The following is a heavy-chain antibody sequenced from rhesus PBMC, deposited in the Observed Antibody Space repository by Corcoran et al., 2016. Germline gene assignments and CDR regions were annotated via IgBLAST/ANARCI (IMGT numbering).Heavy chain of an antibody. CDR3: ARGDGYSGYSYFDY. V-gene: IGHV4-165*01. D-gene: IGHD5-30*01. Sequence: QVQLQESGPGLVKPSATQSLTCAVSGGPIRGDWVGWIRQPPGKGLEWIAYIGGSSGNTYYNPSLKSRVTISTDTSKNQFSLKLSSVTAADTAVYYCARGDGYSGYSYFDYWGQGVLVTVSS. J-gene: IGHJ4*01. CDR2: IGGSSGNT. CDR1: GGPIRGDW.